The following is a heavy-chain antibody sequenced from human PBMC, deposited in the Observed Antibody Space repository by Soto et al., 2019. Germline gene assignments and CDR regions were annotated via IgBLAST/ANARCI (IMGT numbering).Heavy chain of an antibody. D-gene: IGHD5-18*01. CDR2: ISYDGSNK. Sequence: QVQLVESGGGVVQPGRSLRLSCAASGFTFSSYAMHWVRQAPGKGLEGVAVISYDGSNKYYADSVKGRFTISRDNSKNTLYLQMNRLRAEDTAVYYCGRDGPIQLWPPNFNYYYGRDVWGQGTTVTVSS. CDR3: GRDGPIQLWPPNFNYYYGRDV. CDR1: GFTFSSYA. V-gene: IGHV3-30-3*01. J-gene: IGHJ6*02.